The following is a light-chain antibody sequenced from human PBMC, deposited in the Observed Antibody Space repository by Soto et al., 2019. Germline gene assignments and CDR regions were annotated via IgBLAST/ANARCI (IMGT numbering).Light chain of an antibody. CDR1: QGISSA. CDR2: DAS. CDR3: QQFNIYPRT. Sequence: AIQLTQSPSSLSASVGDRVTITCRASQGISSALAWYQQKPGKAPKLLIYDASSLESGVPSRFSGSGSGTDSPLPISGLRLKDLAPYYGQQFNIYPRTFAQG. V-gene: IGKV1-13*02. J-gene: IGKJ5*01.